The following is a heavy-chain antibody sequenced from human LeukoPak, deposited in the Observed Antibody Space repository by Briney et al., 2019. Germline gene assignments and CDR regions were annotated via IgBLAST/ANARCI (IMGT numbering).Heavy chain of an antibody. CDR1: GFTFSSYG. CDR3: AKDLSRIAAAGTGCDY. V-gene: IGHV3-30*18. J-gene: IGHJ4*02. CDR2: MSYDGSNK. D-gene: IGHD6-13*01. Sequence: GGSLRLSCAASGFTFSSYGMHWVRQAPGKGLEWVAVMSYDGSNKYYADSVKGRFTISRDNSKNTLYLQMSSLRAEDTAVYYCAKDLSRIAAAGTGCDYWGQGTLVTVSS.